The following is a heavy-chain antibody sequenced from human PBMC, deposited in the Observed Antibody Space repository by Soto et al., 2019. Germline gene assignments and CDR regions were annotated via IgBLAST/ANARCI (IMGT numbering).Heavy chain of an antibody. CDR2: IYSRGNT. V-gene: IGHV3-66*01. J-gene: IGHJ4*01. CDR3: ASAPGDRKGMIV. D-gene: IGHD3-16*01. Sequence: EVQVVESGGGLVQPGGSLRLTCAASGFTVSSDYMNWVRQAPGKGLEWVSVIYSRGNTYYGDSVKGRFTISRDNSKYMLYLAVNSLRVEDTAVYYCASAPGDRKGMIVWGQGTMVTVSS. CDR1: GFTVSSDY.